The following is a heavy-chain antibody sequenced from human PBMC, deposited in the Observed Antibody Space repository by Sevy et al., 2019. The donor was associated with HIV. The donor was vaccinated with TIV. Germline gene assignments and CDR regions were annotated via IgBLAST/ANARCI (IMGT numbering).Heavy chain of an antibody. CDR3: AKEALTYYSVPGSYLAGAFDI. CDR2: ISATGGST. Sequence: GGSLRLSCEVAGFSFSDYGMTWVRQAPGKGLEWVSSISATGGSTYYADFVDGRFTVSRDNSKNTVYLYMDGRRAEDTAVYYCAKEALTYYSVPGSYLAGAFDIWGQGTMVTVSS. J-gene: IGHJ3*02. CDR1: GFSFSDYG. V-gene: IGHV3-23*01. D-gene: IGHD3-10*01.